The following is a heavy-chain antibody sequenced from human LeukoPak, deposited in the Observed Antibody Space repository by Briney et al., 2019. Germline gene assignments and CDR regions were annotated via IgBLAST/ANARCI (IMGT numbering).Heavy chain of an antibody. CDR3: ARHLETYGDYPLFDY. D-gene: IGHD4-17*01. V-gene: IGHV4-59*08. Sequence: SETLSLTCTVSGGSISSYYWSWIRQPPGKGLEWIGYIYYSGSTNYNPSLKSRVTISVDTSKNQFSLKLSSVTAADTAAYYCARHLETYGDYPLFDYWGQGTLVTVSS. CDR1: GGSISSYY. CDR2: IYYSGST. J-gene: IGHJ4*02.